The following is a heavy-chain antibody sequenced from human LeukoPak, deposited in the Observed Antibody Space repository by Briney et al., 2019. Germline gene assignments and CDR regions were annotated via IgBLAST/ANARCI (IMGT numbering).Heavy chain of an antibody. CDR3: ARGFGVYCSSTSCLVSIDY. Sequence: GESLRLSCAASGFNFSSYTMNWVRQAPGKGPEWVSSTCSTRTYICYADSVKGRFTISRDNAKNSVYLQMDSLRAEDTAVYYCARGFGVYCSSTSCLVSIDYWGQGIPVTVSS. V-gene: IGHV3-21*01. J-gene: IGHJ4*02. D-gene: IGHD2-2*01. CDR2: TCSTRTYI. CDR1: GFNFSSYT.